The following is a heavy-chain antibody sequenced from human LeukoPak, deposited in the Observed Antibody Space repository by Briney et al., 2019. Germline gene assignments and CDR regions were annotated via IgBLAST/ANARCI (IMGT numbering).Heavy chain of an antibody. Sequence: SETLSLTCAVYGGSFSGYYWSWIRQPPGKGLEWIGEINHSGSTNYNPSLKSRVTISVDTSKNQFSLKLSSVTAADTAVYYCARGQRLVRGVDYWGQGTLVTVSS. CDR3: ARGQRLVRGVDY. V-gene: IGHV4-34*01. CDR2: INHSGST. J-gene: IGHJ4*02. CDR1: GGSFSGYY. D-gene: IGHD3-10*01.